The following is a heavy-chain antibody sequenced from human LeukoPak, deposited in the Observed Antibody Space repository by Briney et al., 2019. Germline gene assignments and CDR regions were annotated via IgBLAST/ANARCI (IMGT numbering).Heavy chain of an antibody. V-gene: IGHV1-69*06. CDR1: GYTFTGYY. CDR3: ARDLTDHYYGRDYYYYMDV. D-gene: IGHD3-10*01. Sequence: ASVKVSCKASGYTFTGYYMHWVRQAPGQGLEWMGGIIPIFGTANYAQKFQGRVTITADKSTSTAYMELSSLRSEDTAVYYCARDLTDHYYGRDYYYYMDVWGKGTTVTISS. J-gene: IGHJ6*03. CDR2: IIPIFGTA.